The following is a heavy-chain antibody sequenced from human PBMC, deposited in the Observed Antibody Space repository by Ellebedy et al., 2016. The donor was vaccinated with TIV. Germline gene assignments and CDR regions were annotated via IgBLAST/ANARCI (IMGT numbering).Heavy chain of an antibody. CDR3: ARELGWLPSWGYFDY. CDR1: GFTFNSYA. J-gene: IGHJ4*02. Sequence: GGSLRLSXAASGFTFNSYAMHWVRQAPGKGPEWVAFISKDGTNKYYADSVKGRFTLSRDNSKNTLYLQMNSLRAEDTAVYYCARELGWLPSWGYFDYWGQGTLVTVSS. V-gene: IGHV3-30-3*01. D-gene: IGHD5-24*01. CDR2: ISKDGTNK.